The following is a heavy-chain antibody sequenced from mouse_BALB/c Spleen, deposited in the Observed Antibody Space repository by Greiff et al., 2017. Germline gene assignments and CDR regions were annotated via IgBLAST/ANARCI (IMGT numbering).Heavy chain of an antibody. CDR2: ISSGSSTI. J-gene: IGHJ4*01. CDR3: ARSGYYYGSSRYAMDY. D-gene: IGHD1-1*01. CDR1: GFTFSSFG. Sequence: EVKLMESGGGLVQPGGSRKLSCAASGFTFSSFGMHWVRQAPEKGLEWVAYISSGSSTIYYADTVKGRFTISRDNPKNTLFLQMTSLRSEDTAMYYCARSGYYYGSSRYAMDYWGQGTSVTVSS. V-gene: IGHV5-17*02.